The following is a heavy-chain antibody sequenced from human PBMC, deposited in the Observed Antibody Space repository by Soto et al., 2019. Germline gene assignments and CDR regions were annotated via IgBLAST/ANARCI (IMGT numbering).Heavy chain of an antibody. CDR2: INPLIGST. V-gene: IGHV1-46*04. D-gene: IGHD1-1*01. Sequence: QVQLVQSGTGVKKPGASVNVSCKASGYTFTNYYVHWVRQAPGQGLEWMGVINPLIGSTKYTQKLQGRVTMTSDTSTNTVDMDLSSLRSEDTAIYYCATRDDNADYWGQGTLVTVSS. CDR3: ATRDDNADY. CDR1: GYTFTNYY. J-gene: IGHJ4*02.